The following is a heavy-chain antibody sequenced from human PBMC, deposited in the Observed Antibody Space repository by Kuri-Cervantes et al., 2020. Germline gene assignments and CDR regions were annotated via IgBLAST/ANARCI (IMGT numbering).Heavy chain of an antibody. CDR2: INPNSGGT. Sequence: ASVKVSCKASGYMFTGYYMHWVRQAPGQGLEWMGWINPNSGGTNYAQKFQGRVTMTRDTSISTAYMELSRLRSDDTAVYFCAHSPRSSGWFYFDYWGQGTLVTVSS. CDR1: GYMFTGYY. CDR3: AHSPRSSGWFYFDY. J-gene: IGHJ4*02. V-gene: IGHV1-2*02. D-gene: IGHD6-19*01.